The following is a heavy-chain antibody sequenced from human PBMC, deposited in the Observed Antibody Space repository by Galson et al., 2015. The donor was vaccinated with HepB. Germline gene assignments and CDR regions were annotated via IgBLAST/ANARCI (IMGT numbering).Heavy chain of an antibody. V-gene: IGHV1-69*13. D-gene: IGHD2-2*01. CDR1: GGTFSSYA. CDR2: IIPIFGTA. CDR3: ARGLPPMTSQLLFDY. Sequence: SVKVSCKASGGTFSSYAISWVRQAPGQGLEWMGGIIPIFGTANYAQKFQGRVTITADESTSTAYMELSSLRSEDTAVYYCARGLPPMTSQLLFDYWGQGTLVTVSS. J-gene: IGHJ4*02.